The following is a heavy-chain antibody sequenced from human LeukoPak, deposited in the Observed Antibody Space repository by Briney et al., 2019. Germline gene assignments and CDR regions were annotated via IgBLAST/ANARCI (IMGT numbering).Heavy chain of an antibody. CDR1: GFTFSSYA. CDR2: ISYDGSNK. J-gene: IGHJ1*01. D-gene: IGHD5-24*01. V-gene: IGHV3-30-3*01. CDR3: AKENRRDGYNYEYFQH. Sequence: GGSLRLSCAASGFTFSSYAMHWVRQAPGKGLEWVAVISYDGSNKYYADSVKGRFTISRDNSKNTLYLQMNSLRAEDTALYYCAKENRRDGYNYEYFQHWGQGTLVTVSS.